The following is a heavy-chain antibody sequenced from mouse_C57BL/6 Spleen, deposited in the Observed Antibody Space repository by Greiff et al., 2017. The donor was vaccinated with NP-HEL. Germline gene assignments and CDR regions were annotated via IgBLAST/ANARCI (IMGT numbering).Heavy chain of an antibody. CDR2: INPSNGGT. J-gene: IGHJ4*01. CDR1: GYTFTSYW. CDR3: ARKSIYYDYDDYAMDY. Sequence: VQLQQPGTELVKPGASVKLSCKASGYTFTSYWMHWVKQRPGQGLEWIGNINPSNGGTNYNEKFKSKATLTVDKSSSTAYMQLSSLTSEDSAVYYCARKSIYYDYDDYAMDYWGQGTSVTVSS. D-gene: IGHD2-4*01. V-gene: IGHV1-53*01.